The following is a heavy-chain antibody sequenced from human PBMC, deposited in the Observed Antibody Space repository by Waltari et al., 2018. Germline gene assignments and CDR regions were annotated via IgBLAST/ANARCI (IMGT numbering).Heavy chain of an antibody. V-gene: IGHV3-49*04. Sequence: EVQLVESGGGLVQPARSLRLSCTASGFTFGDYALRWVRQAPGKGLAWVGFMRSKADGGTTEYAASVKGRFTISRDDSKSVAYLQMNSLITEDTAVYYCTTPRVTYNYDISGYPALDYWGQGTLVTVSS. D-gene: IGHD3-22*01. CDR2: MRSKADGGTT. CDR1: GFTFGDYA. CDR3: TTPRVTYNYDISGYPALDY. J-gene: IGHJ4*02.